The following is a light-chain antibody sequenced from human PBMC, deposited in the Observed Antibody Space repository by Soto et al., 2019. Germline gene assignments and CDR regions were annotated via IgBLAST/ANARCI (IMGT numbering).Light chain of an antibody. V-gene: IGKV3-20*01. J-gene: IGKJ5*01. CDR1: QSVSSN. CDR3: QQYGSSLIT. CDR2: GAS. Sequence: EIVMTQSPATLSVSLGERATLSCRASQSVSSNLAWYQLKPGQAPRLLIYGASSRATGIPDRFSGSGSGTDFTLTISRLEPEDFAVYYCQQYGSSLITFGQGTRLEIK.